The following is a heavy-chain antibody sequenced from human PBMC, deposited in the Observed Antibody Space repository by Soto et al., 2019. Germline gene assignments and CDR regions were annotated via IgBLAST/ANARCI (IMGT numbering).Heavy chain of an antibody. Sequence: SETLSLTCAVSGGSFSSSSYYLGCLRPPPGQGLVGIGSIYYSGSTYYNPSLKSRVTISVDTSKNQFSLKLSSVTAADTAVYYCARSGLMITFGGVLNYFDYWGQGTLVTVSS. J-gene: IGHJ4*02. V-gene: IGHV4-39*01. CDR3: ARSGLMITFGGVLNYFDY. CDR1: GGSFSSSSYY. CDR2: IYYSGST. D-gene: IGHD3-16*01.